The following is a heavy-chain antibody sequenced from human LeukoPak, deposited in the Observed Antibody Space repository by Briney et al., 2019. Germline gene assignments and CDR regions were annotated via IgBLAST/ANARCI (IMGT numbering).Heavy chain of an antibody. J-gene: IGHJ3*02. CDR2: IKSKTDGGTT. Sequence: GGSLRLSCAASGFTFSNAWMSWVRQAPGKGLEWVGRIKSKTDGGTTDYAAPVKGRFTISRDDSKNTLYLQMNSLKTEDTAVYYCTTTDDNLLWFGDHDAFDIWGQGTMVTVSS. CDR3: TTTDDNLLWFGDHDAFDI. CDR1: GFTFSNAW. D-gene: IGHD3-10*01. V-gene: IGHV3-15*01.